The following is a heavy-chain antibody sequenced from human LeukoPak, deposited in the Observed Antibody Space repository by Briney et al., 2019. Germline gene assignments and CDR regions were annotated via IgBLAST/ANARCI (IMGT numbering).Heavy chain of an antibody. J-gene: IGHJ4*02. CDR2: IYSGGST. V-gene: IGHV3-53*01. CDR1: GFTVSSNH. CDR3: ARGPAGYN. Sequence: SGGSLRLSCAASGFTVSSNHMSWVRQAPGKGLEWVSVIYSGGSTDYADSVKGRFTISRDNLKNTLYLQMNCLRAEDTAVYYCARGPAGYNWGQGTLVTFSS. D-gene: IGHD1-1*01.